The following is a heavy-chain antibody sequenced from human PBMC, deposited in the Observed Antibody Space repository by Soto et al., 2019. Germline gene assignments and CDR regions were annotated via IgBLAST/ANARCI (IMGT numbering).Heavy chain of an antibody. CDR1: GFTFSSYW. CDR3: ARDVGATSPWFYRY. Sequence: EVQLVESGGGLVQPGGSLRLSCAASGFTFSSYWMSWVRQAPGKGLEWVANIKQDGSEKYYVDSVKGRFTISRENATNSLYLQMNSLRAEDAAVYYCARDVGATSPWFYRYWGQGTLVTVSS. CDR2: IKQDGSEK. J-gene: IGHJ4*02. V-gene: IGHV3-7*03. D-gene: IGHD1-26*01.